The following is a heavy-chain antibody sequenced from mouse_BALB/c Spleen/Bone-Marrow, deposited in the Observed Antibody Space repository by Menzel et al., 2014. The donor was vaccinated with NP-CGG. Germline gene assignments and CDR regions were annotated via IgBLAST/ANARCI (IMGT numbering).Heavy chain of an antibody. D-gene: IGHD2-10*02. J-gene: IGHJ4*01. Sequence: QVQLQQPGAELVRPGASVKASCKASGYTFTSYWINWVKQRPGQGLEWIGNIYPSDSYTNYNQNFKDKATLTVDKSSSTAYMQLSSPTSVDSAVYYCTRQYGNYYAMDYWGQGTSVTVSS. CDR2: IYPSDSYT. V-gene: IGHV1-69*02. CDR3: TRQYGNYYAMDY. CDR1: GYTFTSYW.